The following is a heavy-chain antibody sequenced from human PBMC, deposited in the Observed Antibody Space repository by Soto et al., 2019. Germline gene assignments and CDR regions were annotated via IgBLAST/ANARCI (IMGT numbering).Heavy chain of an antibody. Sequence: QVQLVQSGAEVKKPGASVKVSCKASGYTFTGYYMHWVRQAPGQGLEWMGWINPNSGGTNYAQKFQGWVTMTRDTSISTASMELSRLRSDDTAVYYCARGVALTVRPAANWFDPWGQGTLVTVSS. CDR1: GYTFTGYY. CDR3: ARGVALTVRPAANWFDP. D-gene: IGHD4-17*01. V-gene: IGHV1-2*04. CDR2: INPNSGGT. J-gene: IGHJ5*02.